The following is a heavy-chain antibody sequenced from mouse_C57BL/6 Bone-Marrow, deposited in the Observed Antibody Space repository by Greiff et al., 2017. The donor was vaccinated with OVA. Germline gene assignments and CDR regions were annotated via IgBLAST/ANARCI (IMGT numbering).Heavy chain of an antibody. Sequence: QVQLQQSGAELVKPGASVKISCKASGYTFTDYYINWVKQRPGQGLEWIGKIGPGSGSTYYNEKFKGKATLTADKSSRTAYMQLSSLTSEDSAVYFCAREDGYYVRSWYFDVWGTGTTVTVSS. D-gene: IGHD2-3*01. CDR1: GYTFTDYY. CDR2: IGPGSGST. J-gene: IGHJ1*03. V-gene: IGHV1-77*01. CDR3: AREDGYYVRSWYFDV.